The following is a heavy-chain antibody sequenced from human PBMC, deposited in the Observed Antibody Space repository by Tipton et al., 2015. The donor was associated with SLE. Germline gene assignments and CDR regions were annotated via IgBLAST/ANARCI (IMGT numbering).Heavy chain of an antibody. CDR3: ARGRVNPLGYCSGGSCYPYYYYGMDV. Sequence: QSGAEVKKPGASVKVSCKASGYTFTSYAMNWVRQAPGQGLEWMGWINTNTGNPTYAQGFTGRFVFSLDTSVSTAYLQISSLKAEDTAVYYCARGRVNPLGYCSGGSCYPYYYYGMDVWGQGTTVTVSS. V-gene: IGHV7-4-1*02. CDR2: INTNTGNP. J-gene: IGHJ6*02. D-gene: IGHD2-15*01. CDR1: GYTFTSYA.